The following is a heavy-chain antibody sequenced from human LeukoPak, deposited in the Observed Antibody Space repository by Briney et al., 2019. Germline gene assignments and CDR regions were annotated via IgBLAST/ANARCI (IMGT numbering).Heavy chain of an antibody. Sequence: NPSETLSLTCNVSGGSISSGGYYWTWIRQHPGKGLEWIGYIYYSGSTYYNPSLKSRVIISIATSKNQFSLKLNSVTAADTAVYYCARAAHYDVLTGYSKPSPFDYWGQGTLVTVSS. CDR1: GGSISSGGYY. D-gene: IGHD3-9*01. CDR2: IYYSGST. V-gene: IGHV4-31*03. CDR3: ARAAHYDVLTGYSKPSPFDY. J-gene: IGHJ4*02.